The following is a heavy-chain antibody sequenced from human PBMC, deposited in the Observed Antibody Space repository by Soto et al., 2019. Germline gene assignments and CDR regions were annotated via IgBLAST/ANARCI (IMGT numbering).Heavy chain of an antibody. CDR1: GGTFSSYT. Sequence: QVQLVQSRAEVKKPESSVKVSCKASGGTFSSYTISWVRQAPGQGLEWMGRIIPILGIANYAQKFQGRVTITADKSTSTAYMELSSLRSEDTAVYYCARDPSYGSGRLDYWGQGTLVTVSS. V-gene: IGHV1-69*08. CDR3: ARDPSYGSGRLDY. CDR2: IIPILGIA. J-gene: IGHJ4*02. D-gene: IGHD3-10*01.